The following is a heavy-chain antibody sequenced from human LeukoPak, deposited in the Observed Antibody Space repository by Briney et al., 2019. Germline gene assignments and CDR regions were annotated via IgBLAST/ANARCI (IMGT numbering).Heavy chain of an antibody. D-gene: IGHD6-13*01. CDR3: ASGSSHDY. J-gene: IGHJ4*02. CDR2: IKEDGSEK. CDR1: GFTFSSYW. Sequence: GGSLRLSCAASGFTFSSYWITWVRQAPGKGLEWVANIKEDGSEKYYVDSVKGRFTISRDNAKNSLYLQMNSLRAEDTAVYYCASGSSHDYWGQGTLVTVSS. V-gene: IGHV3-7*01.